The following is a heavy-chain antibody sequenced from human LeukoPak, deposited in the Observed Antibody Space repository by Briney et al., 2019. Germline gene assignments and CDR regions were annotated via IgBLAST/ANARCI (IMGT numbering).Heavy chain of an antibody. Sequence: ASVKVSCKTSGYTFTTYAISWVRQAPGQGLEWMGWINTNTGNPTYAQGFFTGRYVFSLDTSVNTAYLQITGLKADDTAVYYCGRDPKLGIRGYTYGYIDFWGQGALVTVAS. J-gene: IGHJ4*02. CDR1: GYTFTTYA. D-gene: IGHD5-18*01. V-gene: IGHV7-4-1*02. CDR2: INTNTGNP. CDR3: GRDPKLGIRGYTYGYIDF.